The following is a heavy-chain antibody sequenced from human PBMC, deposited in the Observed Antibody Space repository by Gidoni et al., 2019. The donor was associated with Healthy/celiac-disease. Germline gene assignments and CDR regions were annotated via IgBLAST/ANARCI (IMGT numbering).Heavy chain of an antibody. CDR1: GGTFTSYA. D-gene: IGHD3-3*01. V-gene: IGHV1-69*01. Sequence: QVPLVQSGAEVKKPGSSVKVSCKASGGTFTSYAISWVRQAPGQGLEWMGGIIPIFGTANYEKKFQGRVTITADESTRTAYMELSSLRSEDTAVYYCANSITIFGVVMNDAFDIWGQGTMVTVSS. CDR3: ANSITIFGVVMNDAFDI. CDR2: IIPIFGTA. J-gene: IGHJ3*02.